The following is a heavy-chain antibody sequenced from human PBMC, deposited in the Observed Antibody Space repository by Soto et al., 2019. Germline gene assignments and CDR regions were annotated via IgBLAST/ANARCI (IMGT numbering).Heavy chain of an antibody. V-gene: IGHV3-30*18. CDR3: AKVVVAAITLAFDY. CDR1: GFTFSSYG. D-gene: IGHD2-15*01. CDR2: ISYDGSNK. Sequence: QVQLVESGGGVVQPGRSLRLSFAASGFTFSSYGMHWVRQAPGKGLEWVAVISYDGSNKYYADSVKGRFTISRDNSKNTLYLQMNRLRAEDTAVYYCAKVVVAAITLAFDYWGQGTLVTVSS. J-gene: IGHJ4*02.